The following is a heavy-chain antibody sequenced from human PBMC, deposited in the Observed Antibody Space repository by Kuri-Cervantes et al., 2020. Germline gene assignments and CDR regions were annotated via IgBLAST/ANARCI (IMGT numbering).Heavy chain of an antibody. J-gene: IGHJ4*02. CDR3: AKDPSSPYGDYDYFDY. V-gene: IGHV3-30-3*02. CDR2: ISYDGSNK. Sequence: WIRQHPGKGLEWVAVISYDGSNKYYADSVKGRFTISRDNAKNSLYLQMNSLRAEDTAVYYCAKDPSSPYGDYDYFDYWGQGTLVTVSS. D-gene: IGHD4-17*01.